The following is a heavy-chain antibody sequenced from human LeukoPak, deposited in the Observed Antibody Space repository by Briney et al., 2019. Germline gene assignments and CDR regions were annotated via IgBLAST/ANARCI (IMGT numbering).Heavy chain of an antibody. D-gene: IGHD3-22*01. J-gene: IGHJ6*03. CDR2: IYPRDSDT. V-gene: IGHV5-51*01. CDR3: ARHEYYYDSSGLISYYMDV. CDR1: GYSFTSYW. Sequence: GESLKISCKGSGYSFTSYWIGWVRQMPGKGLEWMGIIYPRDSDTRYSPSFQGQVTISADKSISTAYLQWSSLKASDTAMYYCARHEYYYDSSGLISYYMDVWGKGTTVTIS.